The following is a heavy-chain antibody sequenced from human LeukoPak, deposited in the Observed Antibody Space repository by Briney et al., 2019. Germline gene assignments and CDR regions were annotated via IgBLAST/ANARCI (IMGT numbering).Heavy chain of an antibody. CDR1: GFTVSSNY. V-gene: IGHV3-66*01. D-gene: IGHD2-15*01. CDR3: ARDYCSGGSCYLSPDAFDI. CDR2: IYSGGST. Sequence: GGSLRLSCAASGFTVSSNYMSWVRQAPGKGLEWVSVIYSGGSTYYADSVKGRFTISRDNSKNTLYLQMNSLRAADTAVYYCARDYCSGGSCYLSPDAFDIWGQGTMVTVSS. J-gene: IGHJ3*02.